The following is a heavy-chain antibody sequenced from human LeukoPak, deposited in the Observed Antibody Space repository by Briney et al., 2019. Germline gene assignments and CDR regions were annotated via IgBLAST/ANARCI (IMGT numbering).Heavy chain of an antibody. CDR2: IYSGGST. CDR3: AREQQLVDFDY. Sequence: PGGSLRLSCAASGFTVSSNYMSWVRQAPGKGLEWVSVIYSGGSTYYADSVKGRFTISRDNSKNSLYLQMNSLRAEDTAVYYCAREQQLVDFDYWGQGTLVTVSS. V-gene: IGHV3-66*01. CDR1: GFTVSSNY. J-gene: IGHJ4*02. D-gene: IGHD6-13*01.